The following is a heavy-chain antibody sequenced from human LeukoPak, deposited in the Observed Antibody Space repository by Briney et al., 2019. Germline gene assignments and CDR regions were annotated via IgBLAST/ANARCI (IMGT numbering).Heavy chain of an antibody. CDR1: GFTFDDYA. Sequence: GGSLRLSCAASGFTFDDYAMHWVRQAPGKGLEWASGISWNSGSIGYADSVKGRFTISRDNSKNTLYLQMNSLRAEDTAVYYCAKDDSGYDTKFDYWGQGTLVTVSS. CDR2: ISWNSGSI. V-gene: IGHV3-9*01. D-gene: IGHD5-12*01. CDR3: AKDDSGYDTKFDY. J-gene: IGHJ4*02.